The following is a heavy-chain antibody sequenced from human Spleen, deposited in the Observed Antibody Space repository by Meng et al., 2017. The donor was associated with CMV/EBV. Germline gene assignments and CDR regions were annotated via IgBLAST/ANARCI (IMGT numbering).Heavy chain of an antibody. V-gene: IGHV4-39*07. CDR1: GSISTTGYY. J-gene: IGHJ5*02. D-gene: IGHD6-13*01. CDR2: IYYVGTT. CDR3: AAAPKFVAAAANWFDP. Sequence: GSISTTGYYWGWIRQPPGKGLEWIGSIYYVGTTYYNPSLKSRVTISVDTSKNHFSLNLTSVTAADTAVYFCAAAPKFVAAAANWFDPWGQGTLVTVSS.